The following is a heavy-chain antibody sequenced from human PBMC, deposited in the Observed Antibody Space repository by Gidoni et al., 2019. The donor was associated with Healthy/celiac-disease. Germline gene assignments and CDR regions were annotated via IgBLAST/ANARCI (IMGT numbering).Heavy chain of an antibody. CDR3: ARDRRYDFWSGDYYYMDV. Sequence: QVQLQESGPGLVKPSETLSLTCTVSGGSISKYYWSWIRQPPGTGLEWIGYIYYSGSTNYNPTLKRRVTISVDTSKNQFSLKLSSVTAADTAVYYCARDRRYDFWSGDYYYMDVWGKGTTVTVSS. J-gene: IGHJ6*03. D-gene: IGHD3-3*01. CDR2: IYYSGST. CDR1: GGSISKYY. V-gene: IGHV4-59*01.